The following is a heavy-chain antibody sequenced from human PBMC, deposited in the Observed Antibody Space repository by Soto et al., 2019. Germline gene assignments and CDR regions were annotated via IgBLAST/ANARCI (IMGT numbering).Heavy chain of an antibody. CDR2: MKKDGSEK. V-gene: IGHV3-7*03. D-gene: IGHD3-3*01. CDR3: AKLGSGYYTGLYFDY. CDR1: GFTFGDYW. J-gene: IGHJ4*02. Sequence: GGSLRLSCAASGFTFGDYWMSWVRQPPGKGLEWVAHMKKDGSEKYYVDSVKGRFAVSRDNTKNSLYLQMNSLRAEDTAVYYCAKLGSGYYTGLYFDYWGPGTLVTVSS.